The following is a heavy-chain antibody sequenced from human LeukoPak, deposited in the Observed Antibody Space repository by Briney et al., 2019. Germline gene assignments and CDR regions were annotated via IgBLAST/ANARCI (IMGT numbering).Heavy chain of an antibody. Sequence: ASVKVSCKASGGTFSSYAISWVRQAPGQGLEWMGRIIPILGIANYAQKFQGRVTITADKSTSTAYMELSSLRSEDTAVYYCARGRGQWLVRTSYDYWGQGTLVTVSS. CDR1: GGTFSSYA. J-gene: IGHJ4*02. CDR2: IIPILGIA. CDR3: ARGRGQWLVRTSYDY. V-gene: IGHV1-69*04. D-gene: IGHD6-19*01.